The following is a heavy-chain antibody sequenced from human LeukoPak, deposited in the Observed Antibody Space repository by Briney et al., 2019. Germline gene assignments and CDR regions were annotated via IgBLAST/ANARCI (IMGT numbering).Heavy chain of an antibody. J-gene: IGHJ4*02. D-gene: IGHD3-3*01. Sequence: SETLSLTCTVSGGSISSGSYYWSRIRQPAGKGLEWIGRIYTSGSTNYNPSLKSRVTISVDTSKNQFSLKLSSVTAADTAVYYCARARNYDFWSGYYSFDYWGQGTLVTVSS. V-gene: IGHV4-61*02. CDR1: GGSISSGSYY. CDR3: ARARNYDFWSGYYSFDY. CDR2: IYTSGST.